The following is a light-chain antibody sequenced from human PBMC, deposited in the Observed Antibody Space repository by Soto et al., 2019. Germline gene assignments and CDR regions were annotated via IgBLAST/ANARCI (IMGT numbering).Light chain of an antibody. CDR1: QSISSN. CDR3: QQYNNWPRT. J-gene: IGKJ1*01. Sequence: EIVLTQSPGTLSLSPGERATLSCRASQSISSNLAWYQQKPGQAPRLLMFRTSSRATGFPARFSGSGSGTEFTLTISSLQSEDFAVYYCQQYNNWPRTFGPGTKVDIK. CDR2: RTS. V-gene: IGKV3-15*01.